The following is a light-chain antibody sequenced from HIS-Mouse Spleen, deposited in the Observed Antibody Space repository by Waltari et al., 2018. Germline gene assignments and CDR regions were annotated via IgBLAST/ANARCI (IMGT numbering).Light chain of an antibody. J-gene: IGKJ3*01. CDR1: KGIRND. V-gene: IGKV1-17*01. CDR2: AAS. CDR3: LQHNSYPFT. Sequence: DIQMTQSPSSLSASVGDRVTITCRASKGIRNDLGWYQHKPGKAPKRLIYAASSLQSGVPSRCSGSGSGTEFTLTISSLQPEDFATYYCLQHNSYPFTFGPGTKVDIK.